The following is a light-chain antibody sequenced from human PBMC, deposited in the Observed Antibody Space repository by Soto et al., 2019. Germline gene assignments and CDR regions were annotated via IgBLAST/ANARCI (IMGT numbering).Light chain of an antibody. CDR2: DVS. Sequence: QSVLTQPASVSGSPGQSITISCTGTSSDVGGYNYVSWYQQHPGKAPKLMIYDVSNRPSGVSNRFSGSKSGNTASLTSSGLKAEDEADYYCSSYTSSSTLVFGGGTKLTVL. J-gene: IGLJ2*01. V-gene: IGLV2-14*01. CDR1: SSDVGGYNY. CDR3: SSYTSSSTLV.